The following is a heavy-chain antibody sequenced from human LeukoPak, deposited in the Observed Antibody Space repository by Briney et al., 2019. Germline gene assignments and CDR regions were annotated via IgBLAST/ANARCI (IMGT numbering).Heavy chain of an antibody. CDR3: ARTKTATSWYFDL. V-gene: IGHV1-18*01. CDR1: GYMFTSKG. Sequence: ASVKVSCKASGYMFTSKGSSWVRQAPGQGLEWMGWISTYNGNTNYAQKFQGRVTVTTDTSTSTAYMELRSLRSDDTAVYYCARTKTATSWYFDLWGRGTLVTVSS. D-gene: IGHD1-1*01. J-gene: IGHJ2*01. CDR2: ISTYNGNT.